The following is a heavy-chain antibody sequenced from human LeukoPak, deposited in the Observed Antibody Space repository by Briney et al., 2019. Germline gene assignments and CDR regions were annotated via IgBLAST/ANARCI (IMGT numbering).Heavy chain of an antibody. J-gene: IGHJ4*02. V-gene: IGHV3-23*01. CDR2: ISGSGGST. CDR1: GFTFSSYA. D-gene: IGHD6-19*01. Sequence: GGSLRLSCAASGFTFSSYAMSWVRQAPGKGLEWVSAISGSGGSTYYADSVKGRFTISRDNSKNTLYLQMNSLRAEDTAVYYCAKAQQWLVQLFHYFDYWGQGTLVTVSS. CDR3: AKAQQWLVQLFHYFDY.